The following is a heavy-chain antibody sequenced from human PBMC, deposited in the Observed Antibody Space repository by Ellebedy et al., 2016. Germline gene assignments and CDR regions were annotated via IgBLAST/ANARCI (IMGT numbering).Heavy chain of an antibody. V-gene: IGHV5-51*01. CDR3: VRRGGALAKFIDY. J-gene: IGHJ4*02. D-gene: IGHD4/OR15-4a*01. CDR1: GYSFSNYW. Sequence: GGSLRLSCKGSGYSFSNYWIGWVRQMPGKGLEWMGIMYPGDSDTRYSPSFEGQVSISADRSISTAYLQWSSLKASDTALYYCVRRGGALAKFIDYWGQGTLVTVSS. CDR2: MYPGDSDT.